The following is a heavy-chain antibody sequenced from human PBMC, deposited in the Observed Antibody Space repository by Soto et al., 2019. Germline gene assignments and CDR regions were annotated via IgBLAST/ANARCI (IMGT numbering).Heavy chain of an antibody. V-gene: IGHV3-48*03. D-gene: IGHD5-12*01. CDR1: GFTFTSYE. CDR2: ISDSGSAI. Sequence: EVQLVESGGGLVQPGGSLRLSCAASGFTFTSYEMAWVRQAPGTGLQWVSYISDSGSAIRYADSVKGRFTISRDNAKNSLYLQMNSLRAEDTAVYYCARDLIGGYPLWGQGTLVTVSS. CDR3: ARDLIGGYPL. J-gene: IGHJ4*02.